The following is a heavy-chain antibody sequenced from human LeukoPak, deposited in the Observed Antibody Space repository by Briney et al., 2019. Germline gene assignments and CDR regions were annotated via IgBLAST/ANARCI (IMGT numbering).Heavy chain of an antibody. CDR3: ARAPYYYGSGSYYVNWFDP. CDR1: GGSISNWY. D-gene: IGHD3-10*01. Sequence: PSETLSLTCTVSGGSISNWYWGWFRQPAGKGLEWIGRIYTSGSTIYDPSLKSRVTMSVDTSTNQISLRLTSVTAADTAVYYCARAPYYYGSGSYYVNWFDPWGQGTQVTVSS. V-gene: IGHV4-4*07. J-gene: IGHJ5*02. CDR2: IYTSGST.